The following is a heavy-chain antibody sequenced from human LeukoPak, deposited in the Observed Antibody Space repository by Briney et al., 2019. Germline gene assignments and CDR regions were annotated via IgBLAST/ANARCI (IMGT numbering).Heavy chain of an antibody. J-gene: IGHJ6*03. CDR2: ISSSGSTI. D-gene: IGHD2/OR15-2a*01. CDR3: AREIGYYYYMDV. CDR1: GFTFSSYA. V-gene: IGHV3-48*03. Sequence: GGSLRLSCAASGFTFSSYAMSWVRQAPGKGLEWVSYISSSGSTIYYADSVKGRFTISRDNAKNSLYLQMNSLRAEDTAVYYCAREIGYYYYMDVWGKGTTVTISS.